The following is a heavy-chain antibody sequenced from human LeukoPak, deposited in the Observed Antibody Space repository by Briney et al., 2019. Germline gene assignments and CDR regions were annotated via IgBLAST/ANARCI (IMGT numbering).Heavy chain of an antibody. CDR2: IRYDGSNK. D-gene: IGHD5-24*01. CDR3: AKRGVEMATIYYMGV. Sequence: GGSLRLSCAASGFTFSSYGMHWVRQAPGKGLEWVAFIRYDGSNKYYADSVKGRFTISRDNSKNTLYLQMNSLRDEDTAVYYCAKRGVEMATIYYMGVWGKGTAVT. V-gene: IGHV3-30*02. J-gene: IGHJ6*03. CDR1: GFTFSSYG.